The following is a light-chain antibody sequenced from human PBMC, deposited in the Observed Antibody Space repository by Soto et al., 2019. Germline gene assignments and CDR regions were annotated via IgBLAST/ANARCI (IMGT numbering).Light chain of an antibody. CDR2: DAS. V-gene: IGKV3-20*01. Sequence: EIVLTQSPGTLSLSPGERATLSCRASQRISNSYLAWYQQKPGQAPRLLLYDASSRATGIPDRVSGSGSGTDFTLTISRLEPEDFAVYYCQQYARPPFAFGQGSMV. CDR3: QQYARPPFA. J-gene: IGKJ2*01. CDR1: QRISNSY.